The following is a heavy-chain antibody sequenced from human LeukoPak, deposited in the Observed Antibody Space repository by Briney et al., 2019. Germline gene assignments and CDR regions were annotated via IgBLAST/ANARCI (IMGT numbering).Heavy chain of an antibody. CDR2: IESKTDGGTT. CDR1: GFTFSNAW. V-gene: IGHV3-15*04. J-gene: IGHJ5*02. CDR3: TTDGYCSGGSCYPNWFDP. D-gene: IGHD2-15*01. Sequence: GSLRLSCAASGFTFSNAWMSWVRQAPGKGLERVGRIESKTDGGTTDYAAPVKGRFTISRDDSKNTLYLQMNSLKTEDTAVYYCTTDGYCSGGSCYPNWFDPWGQGTLVTVSS.